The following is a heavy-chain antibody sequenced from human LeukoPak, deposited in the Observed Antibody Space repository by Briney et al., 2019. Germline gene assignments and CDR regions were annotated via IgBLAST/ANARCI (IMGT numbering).Heavy chain of an antibody. Sequence: SETLSLTCTVSGGSISSFYWTWIRQPPGKGLEWIGYLYYSGSTNYNPSLKSRVTISIDTSKNQFSLKLSSVTAADTAVYYCARFMVRGVVDYWGQGTLVTVSS. CDR2: LYYSGST. CDR3: ARFMVRGVVDY. D-gene: IGHD3-10*01. J-gene: IGHJ4*02. CDR1: GGSISSFY. V-gene: IGHV4-59*01.